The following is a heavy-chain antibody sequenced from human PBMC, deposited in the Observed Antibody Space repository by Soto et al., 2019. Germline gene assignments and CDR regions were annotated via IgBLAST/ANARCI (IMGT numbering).Heavy chain of an antibody. CDR2: FGPEDGET. Sequence: ASVKVSCKVSGYTLTELSMHWVRQAPGKGLEWMGGFGPEDGETIYAQKFQGRVTMTEDTSTDTAYMELSSLRSEDTAVYYCATERTYRSWANYYFDYWGQGTMVTVYS. CDR1: GYTLTELS. CDR3: ATERTYRSWANYYFDY. V-gene: IGHV1-24*01. J-gene: IGHJ4*02. D-gene: IGHD6-13*01.